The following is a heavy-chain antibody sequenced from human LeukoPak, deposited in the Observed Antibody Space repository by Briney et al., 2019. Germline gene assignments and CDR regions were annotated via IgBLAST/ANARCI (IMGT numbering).Heavy chain of an antibody. Sequence: GGSLRLSCAASGFTVTSNYMSWVRQAPGKGLEWVSVMYSDGSTYYADSVKGRFTISRDNSKNTLYLQMNSLRAEDTAVYYCARYYHDSNGYPYYFDYWGQGTLVTISS. J-gene: IGHJ4*02. V-gene: IGHV3-53*01. CDR3: ARYYHDSNGYPYYFDY. CDR1: GFTVTSNY. D-gene: IGHD3-22*01. CDR2: MYSDGST.